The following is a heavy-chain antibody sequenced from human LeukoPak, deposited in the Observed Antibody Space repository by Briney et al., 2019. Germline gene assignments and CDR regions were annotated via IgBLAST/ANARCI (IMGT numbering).Heavy chain of an antibody. CDR2: ISSSSTYI. CDR3: ALSGYSYGYLVY. CDR1: GFTFSSYS. Sequence: GGSLRLSCAASGFTFSSYSMNWVRQAPGKGLEWVSSISSSSTYIYYADSVEGRFTISRDNAKNSLYLQMSSLRAEDTAVFYCALSGYSYGYLVYWGQGTLVTVSS. D-gene: IGHD5-18*01. J-gene: IGHJ4*02. V-gene: IGHV3-21*01.